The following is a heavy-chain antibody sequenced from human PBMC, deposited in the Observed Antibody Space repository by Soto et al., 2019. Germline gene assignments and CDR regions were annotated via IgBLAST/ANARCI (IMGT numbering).Heavy chain of an antibody. CDR2: ISSSSSTI. CDR3: ARVKRHNIAVAYYYYYGMDV. J-gene: IGHJ6*02. D-gene: IGHD6-19*01. V-gene: IGHV3-48*02. Sequence: GGSLRLSCAASGFTFSSYSMNWVRQAPGKGLEWVSYISSSSSTIYYADSVKGRFTISRDNAKNSLYLQMNSLRDEDTAVYYCARVKRHNIAVAYYYYYGMDVWGQGTTVTVSS. CDR1: GFTFSSYS.